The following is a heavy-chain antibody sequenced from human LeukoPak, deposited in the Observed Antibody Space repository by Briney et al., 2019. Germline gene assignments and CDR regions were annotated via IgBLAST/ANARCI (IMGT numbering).Heavy chain of an antibody. D-gene: IGHD4-17*01. Sequence: GGSLRLSCAASRFTFNNYWMSWVRQAPGKGLEWVALIKTDGSDKYYVDSVKGRFTISRDNAKNSLYLQMDSLRAEDTATYYCARDPHHGDSDGWGQGTLVTVSS. CDR2: IKTDGSDK. CDR3: ARDPHHGDSDG. CDR1: RFTFNNYW. J-gene: IGHJ4*02. V-gene: IGHV3-7*01.